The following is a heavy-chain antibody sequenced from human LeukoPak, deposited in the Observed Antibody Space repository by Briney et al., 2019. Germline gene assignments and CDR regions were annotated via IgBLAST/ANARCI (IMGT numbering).Heavy chain of an antibody. CDR2: ISGSGVST. CDR1: GFTFSSYA. Sequence: GGSLRLSCAASGFTFSSYAMSWVRQAPGKGLEWVSVISGSGVSTYHADSVKGRFTISRDNAKNSLYLQMNSLRAEDTAVYYCARDKPIGAGSYATYYFDYWGQGTLVTVSS. D-gene: IGHD3-16*01. CDR3: ARDKPIGAGSYATYYFDY. J-gene: IGHJ4*02. V-gene: IGHV3-23*01.